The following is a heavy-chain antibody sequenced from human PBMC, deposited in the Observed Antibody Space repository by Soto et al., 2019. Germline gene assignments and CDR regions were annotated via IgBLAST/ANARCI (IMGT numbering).Heavy chain of an antibody. D-gene: IGHD4-17*01. CDR1: GYTFTSYG. CDR2: ISAYNGNT. CDR3: ARVGTTVTPMYYFDY. Sequence: ASVKVSCKASGYTFTSYGISWVRQAPGQGLEWMGWISAYNGNTNYAQKLQGRVTMTTDTSTSTAYMELRSLRSDDTAVHYCARVGTTVTPMYYFDYWGQGTLVTVSS. V-gene: IGHV1-18*01. J-gene: IGHJ4*02.